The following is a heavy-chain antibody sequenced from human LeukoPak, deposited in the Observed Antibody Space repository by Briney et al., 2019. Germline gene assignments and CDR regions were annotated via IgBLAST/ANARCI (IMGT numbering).Heavy chain of an antibody. CDR1: GFTFSDYY. V-gene: IGHV3-11*01. D-gene: IGHD2-15*01. J-gene: IGHJ6*02. CDR2: ISSSGSTI. CDR3: ARDLGVGLAATYYGMDV. Sequence: PGGSLRLSCAASGFTFSDYYMSWIRQAPGKGLEWVSYISSSGSTIYYADSVKGRFTISRDNAKNSLYLQMNSLRAEDTAVYYCARDLGVGLAATYYGMDVWGQGTTVTVSS.